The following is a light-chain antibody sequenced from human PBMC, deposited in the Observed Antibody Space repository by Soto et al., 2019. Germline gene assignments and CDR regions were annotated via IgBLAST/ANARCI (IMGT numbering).Light chain of an antibody. V-gene: IGKV1-27*01. Sequence: DIQMTQSPSSLSASVGDRVTITCRASQGIANSLAWYQQKPGKVPKLLIYAASTLEPGVPSRFSGSGFGTDFTLRISSLHPEDFATYYCQKYNGAPFTFGHGTKVDIK. CDR2: AAS. CDR3: QKYNGAPFT. CDR1: QGIANS. J-gene: IGKJ3*01.